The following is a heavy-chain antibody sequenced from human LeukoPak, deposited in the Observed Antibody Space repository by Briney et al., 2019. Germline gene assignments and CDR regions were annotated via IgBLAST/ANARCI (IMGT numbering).Heavy chain of an antibody. D-gene: IGHD2-15*01. Sequence: AGSLRLSCAASGITFSSYSMNWVRQAPGKGLEWDSDITTSGTIYYADSVKGRFTISRDTAKNSLYLQMNSLRAEDTAVYYCARDYCSGGSCYQILIWGQGTLVTVSS. CDR3: ARDYCSGGSCYQILI. J-gene: IGHJ4*02. CDR2: ITTSGTI. CDR1: GITFSSYS. V-gene: IGHV3-48*01.